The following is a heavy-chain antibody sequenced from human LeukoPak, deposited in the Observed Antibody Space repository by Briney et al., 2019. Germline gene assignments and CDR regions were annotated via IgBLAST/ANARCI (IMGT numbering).Heavy chain of an antibody. J-gene: IGHJ3*02. CDR3: TRIVVGGNRAFDI. V-gene: IGHV3-74*01. D-gene: IGHD6-19*01. CDR2: INNDGSGT. Sequence: GGPLRLSCAASGFTFSSYGMHWVRQAPGEGLVWVSRINNDGSGTNYADSVRGRFTISRDNAKNTLYLQMNSLRAEDTAVYYCTRIVVGGNRAFDIWGRGTMVTVSS. CDR1: GFTFSSYG.